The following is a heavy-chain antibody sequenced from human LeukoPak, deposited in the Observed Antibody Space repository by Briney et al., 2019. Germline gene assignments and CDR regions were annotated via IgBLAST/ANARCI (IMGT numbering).Heavy chain of an antibody. CDR2: IGIAGDT. Sequence: GGSLRLSCAASGFTFSSYDMHWVRQATGKGLEWVSGIGIAGDTYYPGSVKGRFTISRENAKNSLYLLMKSLNAGARAVNDVGRGSSGAFDIWGQGTTVTVSS. CDR1: GFTFSSYD. J-gene: IGHJ3*02. CDR3: GRGSSGAFDI. V-gene: IGHV3-13*01.